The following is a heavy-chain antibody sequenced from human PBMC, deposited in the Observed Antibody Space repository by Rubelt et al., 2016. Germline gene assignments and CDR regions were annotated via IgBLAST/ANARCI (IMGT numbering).Heavy chain of an antibody. D-gene: IGHD5-24*01. CDR1: GYTFTSYY. J-gene: IGHJ4*02. CDR3: ARTKTVEMATIPLAY. Sequence: QVQLVQSGAEVKKPGASVKVSCKASGYTFTSYYMHWVRQAPGQGLEWMGIINPSGGSTSYAKKSQGRVTMTRDTSTSTVYMELSSLRSEDTAVYYCARTKTVEMATIPLAYWGQGTLVTVSS. V-gene: IGHV1-46*01. CDR2: INPSGGST.